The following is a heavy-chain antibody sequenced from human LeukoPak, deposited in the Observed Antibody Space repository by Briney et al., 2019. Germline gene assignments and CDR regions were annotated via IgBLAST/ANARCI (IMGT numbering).Heavy chain of an antibody. J-gene: IGHJ4*02. CDR1: GYTFTGYY. V-gene: IGHV1-2*02. D-gene: IGHD6-19*01. Sequence: ASVKVSCKASGYTFTGYYMHWVRQAPGQGLEWMGWINPNSGGTNYAQKFQGRVTMTRDTSISTVYMELSRLRSDDTAVYYCARDPQWLVAFDYWGQGTLVTVSS. CDR3: ARDPQWLVAFDY. CDR2: INPNSGGT.